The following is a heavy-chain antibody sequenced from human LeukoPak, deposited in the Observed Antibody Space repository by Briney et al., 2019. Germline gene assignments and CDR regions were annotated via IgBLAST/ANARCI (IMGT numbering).Heavy chain of an antibody. Sequence: PSETLSLTCTVSGDSISSYYWSWIRQPPGKGLEWIGYIYYSGSTNYNPSLKSRVTISVDTSKNQFSLKLSSVTAADTAVYYCAKDRGDSSGYYWDYWGQGTLVTVSS. V-gene: IGHV4-59*01. CDR1: GDSISSYY. J-gene: IGHJ4*02. D-gene: IGHD3-22*01. CDR2: IYYSGST. CDR3: AKDRGDSSGYYWDY.